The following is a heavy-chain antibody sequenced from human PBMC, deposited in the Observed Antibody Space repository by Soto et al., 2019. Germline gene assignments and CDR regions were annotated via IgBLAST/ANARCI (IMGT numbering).Heavy chain of an antibody. D-gene: IGHD3-16*01. CDR2: ISHDGSSK. CDR1: GFAFSNYG. Sequence: QERLVESGGGVVQPGRSLRLSCTVSGFAFSNYGMHWVRQTPGKGLEWLAVISHDGSSKFYGDSVKGRFAISRDNSKKTLSLQMNNLRAEDTAVYFCAKALARQKTYTLDLWGRGTMVTVSS. J-gene: IGHJ3*01. CDR3: AKALARQKTYTLDL. V-gene: IGHV3-30*18.